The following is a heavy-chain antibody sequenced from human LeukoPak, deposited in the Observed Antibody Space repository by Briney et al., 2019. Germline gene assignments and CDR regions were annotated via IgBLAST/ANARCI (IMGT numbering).Heavy chain of an antibody. D-gene: IGHD4-11*01. CDR3: ARVFMTTVRYYYYGMDV. J-gene: IGHJ6*02. V-gene: IGHV1-46*01. Sequence: GASVKVSCKASGYTFTGYYMHWVRQAPGQGLEWVGTINPSGGSRSYAQKFQGRVTMTRDTSTSTVYMELSSLRSEDTAVYYCARVFMTTVRYYYYGMDVWGQGTTVTVSS. CDR2: INPSGGSR. CDR1: GYTFTGYY.